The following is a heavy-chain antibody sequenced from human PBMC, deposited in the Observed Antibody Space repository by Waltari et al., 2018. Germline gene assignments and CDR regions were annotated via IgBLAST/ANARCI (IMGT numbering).Heavy chain of an antibody. CDR2: ISTDSKII. Sequence: QVQLVESGGGLVKPGRSLRLSCAPSGSSLNDYFMSWLRQAPGKGPEWISYISTDSKIIHYADSVKGRFTISRDSAESALYLQLNSLRAEDTAVYYCARHIAPFTTATFDVWGQGTMVTVSS. CDR3: ARHIAPFTTATFDV. D-gene: IGHD3-22*01. V-gene: IGHV3-11*04. CDR1: GSSLNDYF. J-gene: IGHJ3*01.